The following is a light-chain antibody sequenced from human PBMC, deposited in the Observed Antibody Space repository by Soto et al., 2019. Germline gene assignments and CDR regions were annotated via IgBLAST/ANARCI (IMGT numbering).Light chain of an antibody. Sequence: DIQMTQSPSSLSASVGDRVTITCRASQGISNYLDWYQQIPGKVPKLLISAASTLQSGVPSRFSGSGSGTDFTLTIISLQPEDVATYYCQKYTNVPAFGGGTKVEIK. CDR3: QKYTNVPA. CDR1: QGISNY. V-gene: IGKV1-27*01. J-gene: IGKJ4*01. CDR2: AAS.